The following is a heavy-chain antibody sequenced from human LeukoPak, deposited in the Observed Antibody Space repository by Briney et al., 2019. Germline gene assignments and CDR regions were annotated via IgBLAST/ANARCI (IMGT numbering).Heavy chain of an antibody. CDR3: ARVENYYYMDV. J-gene: IGHJ6*03. CDR1: GGTFSSYA. Sequence: ASVRVSCEASGGTFSSYAISWVREAPGQGLEWMGGIIPIFGTANYAQKFQGRVTITADESTSTAYMELSSLRSEDTAVYYCARVENYYYMDVWGKGTTVTVSS. V-gene: IGHV1-69*13. CDR2: IIPIFGTA.